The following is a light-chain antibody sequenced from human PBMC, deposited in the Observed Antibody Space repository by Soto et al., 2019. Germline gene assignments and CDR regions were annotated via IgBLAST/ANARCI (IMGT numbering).Light chain of an antibody. V-gene: IGKV1-5*03. J-gene: IGKJ1*01. CDR2: KAS. Sequence: DIQMTQSPSTLSASVGDRVTITCRARQNISSWLAWYQQKPGKAPKLLIYKASSLESGVPSRFSGSGSGTEFTLTISSLQPDDFATYYCQQYNSYSWTFGQGTKVDIK. CDR3: QQYNSYSWT. CDR1: QNISSW.